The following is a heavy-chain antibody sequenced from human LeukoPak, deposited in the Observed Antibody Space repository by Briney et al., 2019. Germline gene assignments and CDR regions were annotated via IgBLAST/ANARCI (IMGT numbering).Heavy chain of an antibody. J-gene: IGHJ6*03. CDR3: ARDRGYSYAKKSSEYYYMDV. Sequence: SVKVSCKATRGTFSSYAISWVRQAPGQGLEWMGRILPIFGTANYAQKFQGRVTITADESTSTAYMELSSLRSEDTAVYYCARDRGYSYAKKSSEYYYMDVWGKGTTVTISS. V-gene: IGHV1-69*13. D-gene: IGHD5-18*01. CDR2: ILPIFGTA. CDR1: RGTFSSYA.